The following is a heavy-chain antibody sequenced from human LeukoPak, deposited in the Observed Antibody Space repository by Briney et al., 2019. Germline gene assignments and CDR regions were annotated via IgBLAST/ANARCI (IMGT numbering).Heavy chain of an antibody. D-gene: IGHD5-24*01. CDR2: INPSGGST. CDR3: ARDREEGYNSYYFDS. CDR1: GYTFTNYY. J-gene: IGHJ4*02. V-gene: IGHV1-46*01. Sequence: GASEKVSCKASGYTFTNYYMHWVRQAPGQGLELMGIINPSGGSTGYAQKFQGRFTMTRDTSTTTVYMELSSLRSEDTAVYYCARDREEGYNSYYFDSWGQGTLVIVSS.